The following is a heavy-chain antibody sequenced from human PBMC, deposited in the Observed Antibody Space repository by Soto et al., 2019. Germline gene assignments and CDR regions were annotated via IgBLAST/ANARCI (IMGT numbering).Heavy chain of an antibody. D-gene: IGHD6-13*01. J-gene: IGHJ4*02. Sequence: GGSLRLSCAASGFTFSSYEMNWVRQAPGEGLEWVSYISSSGSTIYYADSVKGRFTISRDNAKNSLYLQMNSLRAEDTAVYYCASLSSVFDYWGQGTLVTVSS. CDR3: ASLSSVFDY. CDR1: GFTFSSYE. CDR2: ISSSGSTI. V-gene: IGHV3-48*03.